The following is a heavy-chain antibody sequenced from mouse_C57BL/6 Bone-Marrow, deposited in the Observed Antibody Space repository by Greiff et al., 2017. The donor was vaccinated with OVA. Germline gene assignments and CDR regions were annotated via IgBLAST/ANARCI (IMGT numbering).Heavy chain of an antibody. V-gene: IGHV1-69*01. CDR2: IDPSDSYT. J-gene: IGHJ3*01. D-gene: IGHD2-12*01. CDR3: ASSAYYRAWFAY. Sequence: QVQLQQPGAELVMPGASVKLSCKASGYTFTSYWMHWVKQRPGQGLEWIGEIDPSDSYTNYNQKFKGKSTLTVDKSYSTAYMQLSSLTSEDSAVYYCASSAYYRAWFAYWGQGTLVTVSA. CDR1: GYTFTSYW.